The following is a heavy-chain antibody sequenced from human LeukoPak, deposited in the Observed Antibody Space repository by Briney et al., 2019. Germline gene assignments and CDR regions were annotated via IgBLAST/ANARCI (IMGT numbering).Heavy chain of an antibody. CDR1: GFTLNTYS. J-gene: IGHJ4*02. Sequence: GGSLRLSCAASGFTLNTYSMNWVRQAPGKGLEWVSSISSTGSDMYYADSVKGRFTISRDNAKNSLYLQMNSLRAEDTAVYYCARAAGGSYSANDYWGQGTLVTVSS. CDR3: ARAAGGSYSANDY. CDR2: ISSTGSDM. V-gene: IGHV3-21*01. D-gene: IGHD1-26*01.